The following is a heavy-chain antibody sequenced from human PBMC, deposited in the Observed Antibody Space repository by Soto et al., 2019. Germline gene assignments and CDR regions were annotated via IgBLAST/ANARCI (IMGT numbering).Heavy chain of an antibody. CDR1: GYTFTGYY. CDR2: INPNSGGT. V-gene: IGHV1-2*02. J-gene: IGHJ6*02. Sequence: SVKVSCKASGYTFTGYYMHWVRQAPGQGLEWMGWINPNSGGTNYAQKFQGRVTMTRDTSISTAYMELSRLRSDDTAVYYCARHRRQWLVRSYYYGMDVWGQGTTVTVSS. CDR3: ARHRRQWLVRSYYYGMDV. D-gene: IGHD6-19*01.